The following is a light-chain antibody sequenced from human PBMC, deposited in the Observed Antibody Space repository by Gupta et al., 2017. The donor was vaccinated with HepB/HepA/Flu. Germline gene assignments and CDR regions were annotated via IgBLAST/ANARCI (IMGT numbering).Light chain of an antibody. V-gene: IGKV3-11*01. CDR3: QQRYNRPTST. Sequence: ELVLTPSPATLSLSPGERATLSCRASQSVSSHLAWYQQKPGQAPRLLIYDAANRATGIPARFSGSGSGTEFTLTISSPEPEDFAIYYCQQRYNRPTSTFGQGTKVEIK. J-gene: IGKJ1*01. CDR1: QSVSSH. CDR2: DAA.